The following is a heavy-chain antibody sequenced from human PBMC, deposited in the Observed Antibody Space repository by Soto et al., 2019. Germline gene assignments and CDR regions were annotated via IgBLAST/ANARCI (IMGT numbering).Heavy chain of an antibody. CDR3: ARARCSSGQCYYFDY. CDR1: GFTFSSYN. CDR2: ISRSGDRT. Sequence: EVQLVESGEGLVQPGGSLRLSCAASGFTFSSYNIHWIRRAPGKGLEFVSAISRSGDRTYYADSVKGRFTITRDNSKNTVWLQMGSLRAEDMAVYYCARARCSSGQCYYFDYWGQGALVTVSS. V-gene: IGHV3-64*02. D-gene: IGHD2-15*01. J-gene: IGHJ4*02.